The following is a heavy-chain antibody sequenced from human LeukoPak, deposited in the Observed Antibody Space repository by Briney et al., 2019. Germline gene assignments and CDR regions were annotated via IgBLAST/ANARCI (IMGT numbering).Heavy chain of an antibody. CDR2: ISYDGSNN. D-gene: IGHD3-10*01. J-gene: IGHJ3*01. Sequence: GGSLRLSCAASGFTFSSYAMHWVRQAPGKGLEWVAVISYDGSNNYYADSVKVRFTTSRDNSKNTLYLQMNSLRAEDTAVYYCARDWTFTRFSGSHPCAFDVWGRGTMVTVSS. V-gene: IGHV3-30-3*01. CDR1: GFTFSSYA. CDR3: ARDWTFTRFSGSHPCAFDV.